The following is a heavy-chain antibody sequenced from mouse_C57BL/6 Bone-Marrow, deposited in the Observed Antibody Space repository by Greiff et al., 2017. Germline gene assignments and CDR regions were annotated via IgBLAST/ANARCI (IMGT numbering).Heavy chain of an antibody. Sequence: VHLVESGAELARPGASVKLSCKASGYTFTSYGISWVKQRTGQGLEWIGEIYPRSGNTYYNEKFKGKATLTADKSSSTAYMGLRSLTSEDSAVYFCARSQTAQATSWFAYWGQGTLVTVSA. CDR1: GYTFTSYG. D-gene: IGHD3-2*02. CDR2: IYPRSGNT. J-gene: IGHJ3*01. V-gene: IGHV1-81*01. CDR3: ARSQTAQATSWFAY.